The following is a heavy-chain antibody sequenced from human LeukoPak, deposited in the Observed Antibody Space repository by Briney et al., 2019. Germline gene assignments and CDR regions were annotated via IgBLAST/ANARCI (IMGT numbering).Heavy chain of an antibody. D-gene: IGHD2-2*01. CDR1: GFTFSSYA. CDR2: IRGSGGST. V-gene: IGHV3-23*01. J-gene: IGHJ4*02. CDR3: AKGGYCSSTSCPFDY. Sequence: GGSLRLSCAASGFTFSSYAMSWVRQAPGTGLEWVSGIRGSGGSTYYADSVKGRFTISRDNSKNTLYLQVNSLRAEDTAVYYCAKGGYCSSTSCPFDYWGQGTPVTVSS.